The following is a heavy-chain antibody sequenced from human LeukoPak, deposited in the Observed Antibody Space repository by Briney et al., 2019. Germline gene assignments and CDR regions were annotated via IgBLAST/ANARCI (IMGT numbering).Heavy chain of an antibody. CDR3: AKDLYSSLSGSEVFDI. V-gene: IGHV1-18*01. CDR2: ISGHTGRA. J-gene: IGHJ3*02. CDR1: GYLFISYG. Sequence: GASVKVSCKTSGYLFISYGINWVRQAPGQGLEWMGWISGHTGRATYAQKFQDRLTTTSDVPTTTAYMELTGLRFNDTAVYFCAKDLYSSLSGSEVFDIWGQGTRVTV. D-gene: IGHD3-10*01.